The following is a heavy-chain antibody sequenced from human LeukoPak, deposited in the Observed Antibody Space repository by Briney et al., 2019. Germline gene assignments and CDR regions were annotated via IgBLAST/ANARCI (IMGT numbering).Heavy chain of an antibody. J-gene: IGHJ6*02. Sequence: GGSLRLSCAASGFTVSSNYMSWVRQAPGKGLEWVSVIYSGGSTYYADSVKGRFTISRDNSKNTLYLQMNSLRAEDTAVYYCAKTFSYGYADYYYYGMDVWGQGTTVTVSS. V-gene: IGHV3-53*01. CDR3: AKTFSYGYADYYYYGMDV. D-gene: IGHD5-18*01. CDR2: IYSGGST. CDR1: GFTVSSNY.